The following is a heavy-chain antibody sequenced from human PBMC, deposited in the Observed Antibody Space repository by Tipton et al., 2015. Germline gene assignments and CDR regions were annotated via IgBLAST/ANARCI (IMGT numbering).Heavy chain of an antibody. CDR2: VYSGGSS. J-gene: IGHJ4*02. CDR3: ASGMGY. V-gene: IGHV3-53*01. CDR1: GFTFGTYE. Sequence: SLRLSCAASGFTFGTYEMNWVRQAPGKGLEWLSVVYSGGSSDYADSVRGRFIISRDKSKNMIYLEMNSLRAEDTAVYYCASGMGYWGQGILVTVSS. D-gene: IGHD6-13*01.